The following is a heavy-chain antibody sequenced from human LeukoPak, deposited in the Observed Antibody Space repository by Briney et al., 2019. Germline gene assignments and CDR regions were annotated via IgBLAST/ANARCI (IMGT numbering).Heavy chain of an antibody. CDR2: IKQDGTET. V-gene: IGHV3-7*03. J-gene: IGHJ4*02. CDR3: AREDHSNYEY. D-gene: IGHD4-11*01. Sequence: GGSLRLSCAASGFIFSNYWMSWVRQARGKGLEWVASIKQDGTETHYVDSVKGRFTISKDNAKNSLYLQLDSLRAEDTAVYYCAREDHSNYEYWGQGTLVTVSS. CDR1: GFIFSNYW.